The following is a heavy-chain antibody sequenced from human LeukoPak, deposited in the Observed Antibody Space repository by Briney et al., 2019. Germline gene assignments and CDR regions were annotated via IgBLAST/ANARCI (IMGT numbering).Heavy chain of an antibody. CDR2: IYYSGST. CDR1: GGSFSGYY. V-gene: IGHV4-59*08. D-gene: IGHD3-22*01. Sequence: SETLSLTCAVSGGSFSGYYWSWIRQPPGKGLEWIGYIYYSGSTNYNPSLKSRVTISVDTSKNQFSLKLSSVTAADTAVYYCASLHYYYDSSGYNWFDPWGQGTLVTVSS. J-gene: IGHJ5*02. CDR3: ASLHYYYDSSGYNWFDP.